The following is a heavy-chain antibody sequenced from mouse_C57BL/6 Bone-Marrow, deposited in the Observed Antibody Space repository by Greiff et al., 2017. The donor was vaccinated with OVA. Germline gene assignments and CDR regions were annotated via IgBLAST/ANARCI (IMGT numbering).Heavy chain of an antibody. Sequence: VQLQQPGAELVKPGASVKMSCKASGYTFTSYWITWVKQRPGQGLEWIGDIYPGSGSTNYNEKFKSKATLTVDTSSSTAYMQLSSLTSEDSAVYYCARYGYNDYDGFAYWGQGTLVTVSA. V-gene: IGHV1-55*01. CDR3: ARYGYNDYDGFAY. D-gene: IGHD2-4*01. CDR2: IYPGSGST. CDR1: GYTFTSYW. J-gene: IGHJ3*01.